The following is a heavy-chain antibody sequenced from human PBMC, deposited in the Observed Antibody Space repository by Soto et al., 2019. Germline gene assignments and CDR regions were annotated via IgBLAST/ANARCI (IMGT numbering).Heavy chain of an antibody. D-gene: IGHD2-15*01. J-gene: IGHJ3*02. CDR3: AKEKFPEYRGKPNHDAFDI. V-gene: IGHV3-9*01. CDR2: ISWNSGSI. CDR1: GFTFDDYA. Sequence: PGGSLRLSCAASGFTFDDYAMHWVRQAPGKGLEWVSGISWNSGSIGYADSVKGRFTISRDNAKNSLYLQMNSLRAENTALYYCAKEKFPEYRGKPNHDAFDIWGQGTMVTVSS.